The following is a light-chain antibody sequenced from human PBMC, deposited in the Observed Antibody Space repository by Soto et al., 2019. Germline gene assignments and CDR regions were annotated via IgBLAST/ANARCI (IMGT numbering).Light chain of an antibody. J-gene: IGLJ1*01. CDR1: SSDVGGYNY. CDR3: SSYTSSSIRYV. Sequence: QSALTQPASVSGSPGQSITISCTGTSSDVGGYNYVSWYQQHPGKAPKLMIYEVSNRPSGVSNRFSGSKSGNTASLTISGLQAEDEADYYCSSYTSSSIRYVFGTGTKVTV. V-gene: IGLV2-14*01. CDR2: EVS.